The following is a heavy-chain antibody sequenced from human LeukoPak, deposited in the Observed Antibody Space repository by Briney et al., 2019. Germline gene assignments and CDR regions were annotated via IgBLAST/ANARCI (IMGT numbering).Heavy chain of an antibody. CDR2: ISGRGGST. CDR3: SKDLYDFWSGYYPIDY. J-gene: IGHJ4*02. Sequence: PGASLRLSCAASGFTFSSYAMSWVRQAPGKGLEWVSVISGRGGSTYYADSGKGRFIISRDNSKNTLYLQMTSLRVEDTAVYYCSKDLYDFWSGYYPIDYWGQGTLVTVSS. V-gene: IGHV3-23*01. D-gene: IGHD3/OR15-3a*01. CDR1: GFTFSSYA.